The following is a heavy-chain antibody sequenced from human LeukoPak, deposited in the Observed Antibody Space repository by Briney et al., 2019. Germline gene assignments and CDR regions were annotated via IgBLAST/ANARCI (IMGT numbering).Heavy chain of an antibody. Sequence: ASVKVCCKASGYTFTSYYMHWVRQAPGQGLEWMGIINPSGGSTSYAQKFQGRVTMTRDTSTSTVYMELSSLRSEDTAVYYCARDFIVGATSPWGQGTLVTVSS. CDR3: ARDFIVGATSP. J-gene: IGHJ5*02. CDR2: INPSGGST. V-gene: IGHV1-46*01. D-gene: IGHD1-26*01. CDR1: GYTFTSYY.